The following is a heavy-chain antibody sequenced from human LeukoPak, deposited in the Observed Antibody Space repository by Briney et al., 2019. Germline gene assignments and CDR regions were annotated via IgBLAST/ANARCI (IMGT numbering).Heavy chain of an antibody. Sequence: ASVKVSCKASGYTFTSYDINWVRQAPGQGLEWMGWMNPNSGNTGYAQKFQGRVTMTRNTSIGTAYMELSSLRSEDTAVYYCARGRTYYYDSSGYFVDPWGQGTLVTVSS. CDR2: MNPNSGNT. D-gene: IGHD3-22*01. CDR3: ARGRTYYYDSSGYFVDP. CDR1: GYTFTSYD. V-gene: IGHV1-8*01. J-gene: IGHJ5*02.